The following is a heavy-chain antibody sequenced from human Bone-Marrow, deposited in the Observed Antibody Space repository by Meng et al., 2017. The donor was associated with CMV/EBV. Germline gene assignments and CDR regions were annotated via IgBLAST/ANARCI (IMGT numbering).Heavy chain of an antibody. Sequence: SQTLSLTCAISGDSVSSNSAGWNWIRQSPSRGLEWLGRTYYRSKWYNDYAVSVKSRITINPDTSKNQFSLQLNSVTPEDTAVYYCAREKSIAAAGTRGYYYYGMDVWGQGTTVTVSS. CDR3: AREKSIAAAGTRGYYYYGMDV. CDR1: GDSVSSNSAG. D-gene: IGHD6-13*01. J-gene: IGHJ6*02. V-gene: IGHV6-1*01. CDR2: TYYRSKWYN.